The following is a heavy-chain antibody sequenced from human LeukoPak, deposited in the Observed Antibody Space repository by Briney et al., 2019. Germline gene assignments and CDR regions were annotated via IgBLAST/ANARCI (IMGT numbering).Heavy chain of an antibody. CDR3: ARAQYSSGWYGNP. V-gene: IGHV3-15*01. D-gene: IGHD6-19*01. CDR1: GFTFSNAW. J-gene: IGHJ5*02. CDR2: IKSKTDGGTT. Sequence: GGSLRLSCAASGFTFSNAWMSWVRQAPGKGLEWVGRIKSKTDGGTTDYAAPVKGRFTISRDDSKNTLYLQMNSLRAEDTAMYYCARAQYSSGWYGNPWGQGTLVTVSS.